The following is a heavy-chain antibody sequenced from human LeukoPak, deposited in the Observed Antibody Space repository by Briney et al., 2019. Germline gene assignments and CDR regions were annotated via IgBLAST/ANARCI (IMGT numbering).Heavy chain of an antibody. CDR2: ISSSSSYI. V-gene: IGHV3-21*01. CDR1: GFTFSSYS. CDR3: ARDHSPLSTMIVVVRYFDY. Sequence: GGSLRPSCAASGFTFSSYSMNWVRQAPGKGLEWVSSISSSSSYIYYADSVKGRFTISRDNAKNSLYLQMNSLRAEDTAVYYCARDHSPLSTMIVVVRYFDYWGQGTLVTVSS. D-gene: IGHD3-22*01. J-gene: IGHJ4*02.